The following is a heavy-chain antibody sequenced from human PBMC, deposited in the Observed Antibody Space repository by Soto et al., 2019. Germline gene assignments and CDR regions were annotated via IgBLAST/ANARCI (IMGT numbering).Heavy chain of an antibody. CDR2: ISGYNANT. V-gene: IGHV1-18*01. Sequence: QVQLVQSGAEVKRPGASVKVSCKASGYTFTNYGIIWVRQAPGQGLEWMGWISGYNANTKYAEKLQGRVTMTTDTATSTVYMEVRCLTSDDTAVYYCARDPRYGGDWGQGTLVTVSS. D-gene: IGHD1-1*01. CDR3: ARDPRYGGD. J-gene: IGHJ4*02. CDR1: GYTFTNYG.